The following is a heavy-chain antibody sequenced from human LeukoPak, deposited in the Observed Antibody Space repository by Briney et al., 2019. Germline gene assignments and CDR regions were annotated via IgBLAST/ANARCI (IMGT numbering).Heavy chain of an antibody. CDR3: ASSTTVTPFDP. CDR2: INPGNGDA. Sequence: ASVKVSCKASGYSFANHDMHWVRQAPGQGLEWVGCINPGNGDARYGPEFQGRVTITADKSTSTAYMELSSPRSEDTAVYYCASSTTVTPFDPWGQGTLVTVSS. D-gene: IGHD4-11*01. CDR1: GYSFANHD. V-gene: IGHV1-3*03. J-gene: IGHJ5*02.